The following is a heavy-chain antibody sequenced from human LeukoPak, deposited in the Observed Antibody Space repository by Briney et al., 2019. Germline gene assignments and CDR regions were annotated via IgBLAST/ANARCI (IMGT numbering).Heavy chain of an antibody. CDR1: GYTLTELS. V-gene: IGHV1-24*01. CDR3: ARGMVSALFGPHYYGMDV. Sequence: ASVKVSCKVSGYTLTELSMHWVRQAPGKGLEWMGGFDPEDGETIYAQKFQGRVTMTEDTSTDTVYMELSSLRSEDTAVYYCARGMVSALFGPHYYGMDVWGQGTTVTVSS. D-gene: IGHD3/OR15-3a*01. J-gene: IGHJ6*02. CDR2: FDPEDGET.